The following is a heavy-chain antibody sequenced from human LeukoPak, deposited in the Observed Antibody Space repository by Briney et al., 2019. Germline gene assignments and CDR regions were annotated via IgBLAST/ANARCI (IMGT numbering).Heavy chain of an antibody. CDR1: GFTFSSYS. CDR2: ISSSSSTI. CDR3: ARVGGDFWSGYLIDY. D-gene: IGHD3-3*01. J-gene: IGHJ4*02. V-gene: IGHV3-48*01. Sequence: GGSLRLSCEASGFTFSSYSMNWVRQAPGKGLEWVSYISSSSSTIYYADSVKGRFTLSRDNAKKSLYLQMNSLRAEDTALYHCARVGGDFWSGYLIDYWGQGTLVTVSS.